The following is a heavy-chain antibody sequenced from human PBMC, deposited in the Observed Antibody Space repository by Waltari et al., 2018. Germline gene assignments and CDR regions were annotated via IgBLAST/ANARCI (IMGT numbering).Heavy chain of an antibody. CDR3: ARDNIAAADPPYDY. CDR2: IYYSGST. Sequence: QLQLQESGPGLVKPSETLSLTCTVSGGSISSSSYYWGWIRQPPGKGLEWIGSIYYSGSTYYNPSLKSRVTISVDTSKNQFSLKLSSVTAADTAVYYCARDNIAAADPPYDYWGQGTLVTVSS. J-gene: IGHJ4*02. D-gene: IGHD6-13*01. V-gene: IGHV4-39*07. CDR1: GGSISSSSYY.